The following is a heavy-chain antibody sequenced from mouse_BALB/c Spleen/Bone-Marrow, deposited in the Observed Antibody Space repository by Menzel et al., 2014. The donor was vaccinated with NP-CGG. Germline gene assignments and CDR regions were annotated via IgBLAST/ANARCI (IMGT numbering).Heavy chain of an antibody. Sequence: LMESGPELVKPGASVKISCKASGYTFTDYYINWVKQKPGQGLEWIGWIYPGSGTTKYNEKFKGKATLTVDTSSSTAYMQLSSLTPEDTAVYFCARDHGYVDVMDCWGQGTSVTVSS. CDR3: ARDHGYVDVMDC. CDR1: GYTFTDYY. CDR2: IYPGSGTT. J-gene: IGHJ4*01. D-gene: IGHD1-2*01. V-gene: IGHV1-84*02.